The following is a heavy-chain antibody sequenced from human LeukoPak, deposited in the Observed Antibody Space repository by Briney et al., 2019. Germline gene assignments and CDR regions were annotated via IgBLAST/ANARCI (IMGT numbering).Heavy chain of an antibody. CDR2: IYPGDSDT. CDR3: ARGRSGQVAGPFDNWFDP. J-gene: IGHJ5*02. CDR1: GNSFTSYW. Sequence: GESLKISCKDPGNSFTSYWIGWVRQMPGKGLDWMGIIYPGDSDTRYSPSFQGQVTISADKSISTAYLQWSSLRASDTAIYYCARGRSGQVAGPFDNWFDPWGQGTLVTVSS. V-gene: IGHV5-51*01. D-gene: IGHD3-16*01.